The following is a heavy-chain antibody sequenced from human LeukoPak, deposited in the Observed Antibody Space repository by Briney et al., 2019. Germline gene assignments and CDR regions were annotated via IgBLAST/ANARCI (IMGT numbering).Heavy chain of an antibody. V-gene: IGHV3-11*01. CDR3: AKGEYSSGWYDESPFDY. J-gene: IGHJ4*02. CDR2: ISSSGSTI. CDR1: GFTFSDYY. D-gene: IGHD6-19*01. Sequence: GGSLRLSCAASGFTFSDYYMSWIRQAPGKGLEWVSYISSSGSTIYYADSVKGRFTISRDNAKNTLYLQMNSLRAEDTAVYYCAKGEYSSGWYDESPFDYWGQGTLVTVSS.